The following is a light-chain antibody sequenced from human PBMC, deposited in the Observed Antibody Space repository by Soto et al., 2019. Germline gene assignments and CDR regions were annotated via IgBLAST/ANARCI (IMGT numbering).Light chain of an antibody. CDR3: QQYEDLPPT. J-gene: IGKJ4*01. V-gene: IGKV1-33*01. Sequence: DIQMTQSPSSLSASVGDRVTITCQASQDISNYLNWYQQKPGKVPKLLIFDASNVETGVPSRFSGSGSGTDFTFTISSLQPEDIGTYYCQQYEDLPPTFGGGTRVEIK. CDR2: DAS. CDR1: QDISNY.